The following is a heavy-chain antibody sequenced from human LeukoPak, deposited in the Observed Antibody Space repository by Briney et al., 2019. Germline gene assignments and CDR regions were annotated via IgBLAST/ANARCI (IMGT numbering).Heavy chain of an antibody. J-gene: IGHJ4*02. CDR1: GFTFSSYE. D-gene: IGHD1-26*01. CDR2: ISGSGSTM. V-gene: IGHV3-48*03. CDR3: AREEVGTTAYFDY. Sequence: GGSLRLSCAASGFTFSSYEMNWVRQAPGKGLEWLSYISGSGSTMYYADSVKGRLTISRDNAKNSLYLQMNSLRADDTAVYYCAREEVGTTAYFDYWGQGTLVTVSS.